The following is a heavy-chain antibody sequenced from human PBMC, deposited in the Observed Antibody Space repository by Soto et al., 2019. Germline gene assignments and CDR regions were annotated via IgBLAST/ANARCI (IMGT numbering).Heavy chain of an antibody. J-gene: IGHJ2*01. CDR1: GGSISSGDYY. Sequence: QVQLQESGPGLVKPSQTLSLTCTVSGGSISSGDYYWSWIRQPPGKGLEWIGYIYYSGSTYYNPARKSRVTISVDTAKNQFSLKLSSVTAADTAVYYCARPVTPDIYWYFDLWGRGTLVTVSS. CDR2: IYYSGST. V-gene: IGHV4-30-4*01. D-gene: IGHD4-17*01. CDR3: ARPVTPDIYWYFDL.